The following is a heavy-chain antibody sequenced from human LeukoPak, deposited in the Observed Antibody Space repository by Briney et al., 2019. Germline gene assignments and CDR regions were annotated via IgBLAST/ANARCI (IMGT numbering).Heavy chain of an antibody. Sequence: GGSLRLSCAASGFTFDDYAMHWVRQAPGKGLEWVSGISWNSGSIGYADSVKGRFTISRDNAKNSLYLQMNSLRAEDTAVYYCARDLEYSSPFVLDYWGQGTLVTVYS. D-gene: IGHD6-6*01. CDR1: GFTFDDYA. V-gene: IGHV3-9*01. CDR2: ISWNSGSI. CDR3: ARDLEYSSPFVLDY. J-gene: IGHJ4*02.